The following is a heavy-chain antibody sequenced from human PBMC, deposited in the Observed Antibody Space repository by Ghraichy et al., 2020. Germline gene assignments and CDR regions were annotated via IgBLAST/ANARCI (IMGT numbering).Heavy chain of an antibody. J-gene: IGHJ6*02. CDR3: TTRRDCSSTSCYVYYYYGMDV. V-gene: IGHV3-15*01. D-gene: IGHD2-2*01. CDR1: GFTFSNAW. CDR2: IKSKTDGGTT. Sequence: ESLKISCAASGFTFSNAWMSWVRQAPGKGLEWVGRIKSKTDGGTTDYAAPVKGRFTISRDDSKNTLYLQMNSLKTEDTAVYYCTTRRDCSSTSCYVYYYYGMDVWGQGTTVTVSS.